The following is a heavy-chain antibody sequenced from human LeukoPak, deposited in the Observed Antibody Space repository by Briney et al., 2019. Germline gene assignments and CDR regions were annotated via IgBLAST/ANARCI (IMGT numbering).Heavy chain of an antibody. CDR1: GFTFSSYA. J-gene: IGHJ5*02. CDR3: ARGLVGIYYGSGSYKRENNWFDP. V-gene: IGHV4-34*01. CDR2: INHSGST. D-gene: IGHD3-10*01. Sequence: GSLRLSCSASGFTFSSYAMSWVRQPPGKGLEWIGEINHSGSTNYNPSLKSRVTISVDTSKNQFSLKLSSVTAADTAVYYCARGLVGIYYGSGSYKRENNWFDPWGQGTLVTVSS.